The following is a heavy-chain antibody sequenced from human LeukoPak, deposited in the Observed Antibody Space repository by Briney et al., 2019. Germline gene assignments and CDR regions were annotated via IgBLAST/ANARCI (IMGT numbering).Heavy chain of an antibody. CDR3: ARDNYDSSGYYLDY. J-gene: IGHJ4*02. Sequence: PSETLSLTCTVPGGSISSFYWTWIGQPPGKGLEWIGYIYYSGSTNYNPSLKSRVTISVDTSKNQFSLKLSSVTAADTAVYYCARDNYDSSGYYLDYWGQGTLVTVSS. CDR1: GGSISSFY. V-gene: IGHV4-59*01. CDR2: IYYSGST. D-gene: IGHD3-22*01.